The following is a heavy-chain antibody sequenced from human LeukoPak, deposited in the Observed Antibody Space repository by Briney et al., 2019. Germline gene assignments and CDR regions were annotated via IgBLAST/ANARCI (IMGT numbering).Heavy chain of an antibody. Sequence: GGSLRLSCAASGFTFSAYSMNWVRQAPGKGLEWVSAISASGGSTYYADTVKGRFTISRDNSKNSLYLQMNSLRAEDTAVYYCAKGGPHYGSGSYYAFDYWGQGTLVTVSS. V-gene: IGHV3-23*01. D-gene: IGHD3-10*01. J-gene: IGHJ4*02. CDR3: AKGGPHYGSGSYYAFDY. CDR2: ISASGGST. CDR1: GFTFSAYS.